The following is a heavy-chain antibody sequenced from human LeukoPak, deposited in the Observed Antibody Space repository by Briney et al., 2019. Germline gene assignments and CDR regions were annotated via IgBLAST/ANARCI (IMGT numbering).Heavy chain of an antibody. CDR2: INSDGSSA. CDR1: GFTLSTYW. CDR3: ARDQPWGVANY. J-gene: IGHJ4*02. D-gene: IGHD3-10*01. Sequence: GGSLRLSCAASGFTLSTYWMVWVRQVPGKGLVWVSRINSDGSSATYADSVKGRFTISRDNAKNTLYLQMNSLRGDDTAVYYCARDQPWGVANYWGQGTLVTVSS. V-gene: IGHV3-74*01.